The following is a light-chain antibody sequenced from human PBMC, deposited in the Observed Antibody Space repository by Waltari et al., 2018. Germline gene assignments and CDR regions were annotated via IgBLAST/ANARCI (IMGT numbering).Light chain of an antibody. CDR1: QSVSHN. V-gene: IGKV3-15*01. J-gene: IGKJ1*01. Sequence: EIVLTHSPATLSVSPGATATLSCRASQSVSHNLAWYQQISGKSPRLLLYGVSTRAVGVLERFSGSGSGKDFTLTMTDLQSEDFAIYFWQHYYGGSRTFGQGTKV. CDR2: GVS. CDR3: QHYYGGSRT.